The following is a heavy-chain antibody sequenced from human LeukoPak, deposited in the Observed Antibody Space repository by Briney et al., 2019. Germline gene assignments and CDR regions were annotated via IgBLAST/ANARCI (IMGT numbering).Heavy chain of an antibody. J-gene: IGHJ3*02. CDR2: IYYSGST. Sequence: SETLSLTCTVSGGSTSSYYWSWIRQPPGKGLEWIGYIYYSGSTNYNPSLKSRVTISVDTSKNQFSLKLSSVTAADTAVYYCARYYGSGSPYDAFGIWGQGTMVTVSS. CDR3: ARYYGSGSPYDAFGI. CDR1: GGSTSSYY. D-gene: IGHD3-10*01. V-gene: IGHV4-59*01.